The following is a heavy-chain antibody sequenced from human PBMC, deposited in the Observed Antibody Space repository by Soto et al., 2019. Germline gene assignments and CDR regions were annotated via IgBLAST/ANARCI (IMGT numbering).Heavy chain of an antibody. J-gene: IGHJ6*02. CDR1: GFTFDDYA. Sequence: EVQLVESGGGLVQPGRSLRLSCAASGFTFDDYAMHWVRQVPGKGLQWVSGLSWNGVTIGYAASVKGRLTISRDNAKKSLYLQMNGVRPDDTALYYCAASRAYDSSDYSGFHYGMDVWGLGTTVTVS. D-gene: IGHD3-22*01. CDR2: LSWNGVTI. V-gene: IGHV3-9*01. CDR3: AASRAYDSSDYSGFHYGMDV.